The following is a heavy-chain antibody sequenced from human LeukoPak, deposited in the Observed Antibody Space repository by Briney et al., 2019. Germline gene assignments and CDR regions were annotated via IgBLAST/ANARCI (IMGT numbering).Heavy chain of an antibody. V-gene: IGHV4-30-2*01. D-gene: IGHD5/OR15-5a*01. CDR3: ARVAILSTIEIDY. Sequence: PSETLSLTCSVSGASISRDGFYWSWIRQPPGRGLEWIGYIYHSGTTYYNPSLKSRVTISVDTSKNHFSLKLSSVTAADTAVYYCARVAILSTIEIDYWGQGTLVTVSS. CDR2: IYHSGTT. CDR1: GASISRDGFY. J-gene: IGHJ4*02.